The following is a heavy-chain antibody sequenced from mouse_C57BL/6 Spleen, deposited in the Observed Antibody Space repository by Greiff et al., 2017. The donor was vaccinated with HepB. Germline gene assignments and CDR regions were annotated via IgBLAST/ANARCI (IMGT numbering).Heavy chain of an antibody. D-gene: IGHD1-1*01. J-gene: IGHJ2*01. V-gene: IGHV5-9-1*02. CDR3: TRAAVVAFDD. CDR2: ISSGGDYI. CDR1: GFTFSSYA. Sequence: DVMLVESGEGLVKPGGSLKLSCAASGFTFSSYAMYWVRQTPEKGLEWVAYISSGGDYIYYADTLKGRFTISRDNASNTSYLQMSRLKSEDTAMYYCTRAAVVAFDDWGQGTTLTVSS.